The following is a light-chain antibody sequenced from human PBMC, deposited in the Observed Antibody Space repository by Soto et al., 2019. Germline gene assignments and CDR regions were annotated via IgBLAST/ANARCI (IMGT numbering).Light chain of an antibody. CDR1: QNIRSN. CDR2: DVF. CDR3: QHYQGGHPIA. V-gene: IGKV3D-15*01. Sequence: EIGMTKSPATLSVSPGERATLSCRASQNIRSNVAWYQQRPGQAPRLLISDVFNRASGVAERFSGSGSETDFTLIIRRLEPEDSALYYCQHYQGGHPIAFGQGTRLEIK. J-gene: IGKJ5*01.